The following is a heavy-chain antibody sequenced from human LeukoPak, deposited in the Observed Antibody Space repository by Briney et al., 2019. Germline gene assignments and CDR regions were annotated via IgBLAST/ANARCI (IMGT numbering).Heavy chain of an antibody. D-gene: IGHD1-1*01. J-gene: IGHJ3*02. CDR3: ARGSTGQDDFDI. Sequence: PSETLSLTCPVSGGSLRREFLYGIWTPQPPGKGLEWLGYLYHSETTLYNPPLKSRVTISMDRSKNQFSLKLSSVTAADTAVHYCARGSTGQDDFDIWGQGTMVTVSS. CDR2: LYHSETT. CDR1: GGSLRREFLY. V-gene: IGHV4-30-2*01.